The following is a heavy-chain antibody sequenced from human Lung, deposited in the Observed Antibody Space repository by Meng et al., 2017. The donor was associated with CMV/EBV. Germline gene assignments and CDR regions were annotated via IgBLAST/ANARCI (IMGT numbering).Heavy chain of an antibody. J-gene: IGHJ6*02. V-gene: IGHV3-74*01. CDR1: GFIFSSYR. D-gene: IGHD6-13*01. CDR3: ARGLATYSSSWGIYYYYGMDV. Sequence: GAFLKISCAASGFIFSSYRMHLVRQATGKGLVLVSRINSDGNSTSYADSVKGRFTISRDNAKNTLYLPMNSLRAEDTAVYYCARGLATYSSSWGIYYYYGMDVWXQRTTVTVSS. CDR2: INSDGNST.